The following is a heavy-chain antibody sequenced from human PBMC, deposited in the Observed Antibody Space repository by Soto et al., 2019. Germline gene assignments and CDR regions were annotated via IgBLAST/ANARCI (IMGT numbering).Heavy chain of an antibody. V-gene: IGHV1-18*01. CDR1: GYTFTNFG. CDR2: IRAYNGNT. J-gene: IGHJ4*02. Sequence: ASVKVSCKASGYTFTNFGISWVRQAPGQGLEWMGWIRAYNGNTNYAQKLQGRVTMTTDTSTSTAYMELRSLRSDDTAVYYCARQATVTTWDYWGQGTLVTVSS. CDR3: ARQATVTTWDY. D-gene: IGHD4-17*01.